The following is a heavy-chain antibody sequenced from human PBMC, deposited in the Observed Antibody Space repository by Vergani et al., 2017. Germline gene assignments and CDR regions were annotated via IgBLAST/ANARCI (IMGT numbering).Heavy chain of an antibody. CDR2: IYHSGST. J-gene: IGHJ6*01. CDR1: GYSISSGYY. Sequence: QVQLQESGPGLVKPSETLSLTCAVSGYSISSGYYWGWIRQPPGKGLEWIGSIYHSGSTYYNPSLKSRVTISVDTSKNQFSLKLSSVTAADTAVYYCARQVSCSSTSCDRPLYYYCGMDVWGQGTT. D-gene: IGHD2-2*01. V-gene: IGHV4-38-2*01. CDR3: ARQVSCSSTSCDRPLYYYCGMDV.